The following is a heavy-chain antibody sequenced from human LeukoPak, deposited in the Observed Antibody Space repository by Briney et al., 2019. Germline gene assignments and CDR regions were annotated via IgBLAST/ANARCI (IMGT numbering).Heavy chain of an antibody. J-gene: IGHJ4*02. Sequence: GGSLRLSCAASGFTFSSYGMHWVRQAPGKGLEWVAVISYDGSNKYYADSVKGRFTISRDNSKNTLYLQMNSLRAEDTAVYYCAKSPRPYGDALDGGFDYWGQGTLVTVSS. D-gene: IGHD4-17*01. CDR1: GFTFSSYG. CDR2: ISYDGSNK. CDR3: AKSPRPYGDALDGGFDY. V-gene: IGHV3-30*18.